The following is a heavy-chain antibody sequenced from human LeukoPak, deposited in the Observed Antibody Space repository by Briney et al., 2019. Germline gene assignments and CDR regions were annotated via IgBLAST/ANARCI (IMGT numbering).Heavy chain of an antibody. V-gene: IGHV1-18*04. J-gene: IGHJ3*02. Sequence: ASVKVSCMASGYTFTSYGISWVRQATGQGLEWLGWISAYNGNTNYAQKLQGRVTMTTDTSTTTAYMELRSLRSDDTAMYYCARSTYGGIPFDIWGQGTMVTVSS. CDR1: GYTFTSYG. CDR3: ARSTYGGIPFDI. D-gene: IGHD3-10*01. CDR2: ISAYNGNT.